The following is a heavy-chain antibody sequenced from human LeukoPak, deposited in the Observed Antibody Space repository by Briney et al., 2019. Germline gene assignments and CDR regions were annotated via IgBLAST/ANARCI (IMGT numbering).Heavy chain of an antibody. V-gene: IGHV3-66*01. Sequence: PGGSLRLSCAASGFTVSSNYMSWVRQAPGKGLEWVSVIYSGGSTYYADSVKGRFTISRDNSKKTLYLQMNSLRAEHTAVYYCAKAPFGLRSPNWFDPWGQGTLVTVSS. D-gene: IGHD3-10*01. CDR1: GFTVSSNY. CDR3: AKAPFGLRSPNWFDP. CDR2: IYSGGST. J-gene: IGHJ5*02.